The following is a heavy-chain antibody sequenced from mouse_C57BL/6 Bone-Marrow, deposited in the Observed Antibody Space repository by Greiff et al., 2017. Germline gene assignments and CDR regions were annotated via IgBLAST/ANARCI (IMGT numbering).Heavy chain of an antibody. Sequence: QVQLQQPGAELVKPGASVKLSCKASGYTFTSYWMHWVKQRPGQGLAWIGMIHPNSGSTNYNEKFKSKATLTVDKSSSTAYMQRSSLTSEDSAVYYCAYYYGSSGVYWYFDVWGTGTTVTVSS. D-gene: IGHD1-1*01. CDR3: AYYYGSSGVYWYFDV. V-gene: IGHV1-64*01. CDR2: IHPNSGST. CDR1: GYTFTSYW. J-gene: IGHJ1*03.